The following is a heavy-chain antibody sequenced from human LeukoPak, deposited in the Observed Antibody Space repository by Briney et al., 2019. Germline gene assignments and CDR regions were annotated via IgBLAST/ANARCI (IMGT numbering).Heavy chain of an antibody. CDR2: IYYSGST. V-gene: IGHV4-59*01. J-gene: IGHJ6*03. Sequence: KASETLSLTCTVSGGSISRYYWSWIRQPPGKGLEWLGYIYYSGSTNYNPSLKSRVTISVDTSKNQFSLKLSSVTAADTAVYYCARETSQKGAHYMDVWGKGTTVTISS. CDR3: ARETSQKGAHYMDV. CDR1: GGSISRYY. D-gene: IGHD3-16*01.